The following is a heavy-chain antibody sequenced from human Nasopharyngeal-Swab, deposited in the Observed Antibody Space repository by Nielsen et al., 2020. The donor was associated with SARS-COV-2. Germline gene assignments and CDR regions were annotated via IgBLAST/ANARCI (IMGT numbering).Heavy chain of an antibody. CDR3: ARGSSGHPYYVDF. V-gene: IGHV1-18*01. D-gene: IGHD3-22*01. CDR1: GYTFTSYG. CDR2: ISAYNGNT. Sequence: ASVKVSCKASGYTFTSYGISWVRQAPGQGLEWMGWISAYNGNTNYAQKLQGRVTFTSKTSASTAYMELSSRRSEDTAVYYCARGSSGHPYYVDFWGQGTLVTVSS. J-gene: IGHJ4*02.